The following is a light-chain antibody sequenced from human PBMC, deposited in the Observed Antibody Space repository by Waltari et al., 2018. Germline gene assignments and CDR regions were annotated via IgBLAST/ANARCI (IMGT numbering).Light chain of an antibody. Sequence: QSALTQPRSVSGSPGQSVTISCTGTSSDVGGYNYVSWYQHHPGKAPQLMIFDVTKRPSGVPDRFSGSKSGNTASLTVSGLQAEDEADYYCCSYAGSYHVLFGGGTKLTVL. V-gene: IGLV2-11*01. CDR1: SSDVGGYNY. CDR3: CSYAGSYHVL. J-gene: IGLJ2*01. CDR2: DVT.